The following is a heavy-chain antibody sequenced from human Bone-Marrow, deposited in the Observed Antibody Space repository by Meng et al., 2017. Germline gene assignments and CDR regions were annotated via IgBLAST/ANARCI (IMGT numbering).Heavy chain of an antibody. CDR1: GESFSGYY. Sequence: SETLSLTCAVYGESFSGYYWSWIRQPPGKGLEWIGEINHSGSTNYNPSLKSRVTISVDTSKNQFSLKLSSVTAADTAVYYCARDRFLVVPAANFGMDVWGQGTTVTVSS. J-gene: IGHJ6*02. V-gene: IGHV4-34*01. D-gene: IGHD2-2*01. CDR2: INHSGST. CDR3: ARDRFLVVPAANFGMDV.